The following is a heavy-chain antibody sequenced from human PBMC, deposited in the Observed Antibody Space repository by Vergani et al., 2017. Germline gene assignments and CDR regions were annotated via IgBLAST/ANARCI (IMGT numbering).Heavy chain of an antibody. D-gene: IGHD5-12*01. Sequence: EVQLVQSGAEVKKPGATVKISCKVSGYTFTDYYMHWVQQAPGKGLEWMGLVDPEDGETIYAEKFQGRVTMTEGTSTDTAYMELSSLRSEDTAVYYCARGRYSGYDSGFSGIGLWREPNRGTYYYYMDVWGKGTTVTVSS. CDR1: GYTFTDYY. J-gene: IGHJ6*03. V-gene: IGHV1-69-2*01. CDR3: ARGRYSGYDSGFSGIGLWREPNRGTYYYYMDV. CDR2: VDPEDGET.